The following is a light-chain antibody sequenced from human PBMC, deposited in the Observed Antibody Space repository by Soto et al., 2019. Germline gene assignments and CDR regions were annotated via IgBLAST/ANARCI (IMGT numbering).Light chain of an antibody. CDR3: QQYNSYSWT. Sequence: DIQMTQSPSTVSASVGDRVTITCRASQSISNWLAWYQQIPGKAPKLLIYKASSLESGVPSRFSGSGPGTEFTLTISSLQPDDFATYYCQQYNSYSWTFGQGTKVDIK. CDR1: QSISNW. CDR2: KAS. V-gene: IGKV1-5*03. J-gene: IGKJ1*01.